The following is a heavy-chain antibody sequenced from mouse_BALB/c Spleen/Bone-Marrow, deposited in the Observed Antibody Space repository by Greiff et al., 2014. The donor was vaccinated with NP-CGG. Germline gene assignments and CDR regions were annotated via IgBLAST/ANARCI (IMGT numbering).Heavy chain of an antibody. V-gene: IGHV14-3*02. D-gene: IGHD1-1*01. CDR2: IDPANANT. CDR3: ALYYGDVMDY. CDR1: GFNIKDTY. Sequence: DVKLQESGAELVKPGASVKLSCTASGFNIKDTYMHWVKQRPEQGLEWIGRIDPANANTKYDPKFQGKATITADTSSSTAYLQLSSLTSEDTAVYYCALYYGDVMDYWGQGTSVTVSS. J-gene: IGHJ4*01.